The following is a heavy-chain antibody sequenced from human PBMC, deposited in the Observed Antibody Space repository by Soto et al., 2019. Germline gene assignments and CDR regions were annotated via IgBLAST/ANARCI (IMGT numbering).Heavy chain of an antibody. V-gene: IGHV5-51*01. Sequence: GESLKISCKGSGYSFTSYWIGWVRQMPGKGLEWMGIIYPGDSDTRYSPSFQGQVTISADKSISTAYLQWSSLKASDTAMYYCARSGITMVRGVNYGMDVWGQGTTVTVSS. CDR1: GYSFTSYW. CDR3: ARSGITMVRGVNYGMDV. D-gene: IGHD3-10*01. CDR2: IYPGDSDT. J-gene: IGHJ6*02.